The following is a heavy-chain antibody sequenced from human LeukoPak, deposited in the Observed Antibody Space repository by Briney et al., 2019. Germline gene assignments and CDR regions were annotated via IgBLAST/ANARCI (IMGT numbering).Heavy chain of an antibody. CDR3: ARGTIVVVPAARLAGYYFDY. J-gene: IGHJ4*02. D-gene: IGHD2-2*01. CDR1: GYTFTSYY. Sequence: ASVKVSCKASGYTFTSYYMHWVRQAPGQGLEWMGIINPSGGSTSCAQKFQGRVTMTRDMSTSTVYMELSSLRSEDTAVYYCARGTIVVVPAARLAGYYFDYWGQGTLVTVSS. V-gene: IGHV1-46*01. CDR2: INPSGGST.